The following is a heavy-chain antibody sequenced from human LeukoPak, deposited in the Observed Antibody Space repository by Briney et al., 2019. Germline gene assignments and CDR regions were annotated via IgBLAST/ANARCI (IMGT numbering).Heavy chain of an antibody. V-gene: IGHV3-11*01. CDR3: ANGYSYVRTY. CDR1: GFTFSGYY. Sequence: PGGSLRLSCAASGFTFSGYYMSWIRQAPGKGLEWLSYMSSSGSIIWYADSVKGRFTISRDNAKNSLYLQMNSLRAEDTAVYYCANGYSYVRTYWGQGTLVTVSS. J-gene: IGHJ4*02. D-gene: IGHD5-18*01. CDR2: MSSSGSII.